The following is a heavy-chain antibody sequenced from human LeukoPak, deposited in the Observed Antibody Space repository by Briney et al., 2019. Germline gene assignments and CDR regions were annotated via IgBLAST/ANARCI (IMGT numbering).Heavy chain of an antibody. J-gene: IGHJ6*03. Sequence: SETLSLTCAVYGGSSSGYYWSWIRQPPGKGLEWIGYIYNSGSTNNNPSLKSRVTISVDTSKKQFSLKLSSVTAADTAVYYCARQGMMGSWLDYYYYMDVWGKGTTVTVSS. CDR1: GGSSSGYY. CDR3: ARQGMMGSWLDYYYYMDV. D-gene: IGHD6-13*01. CDR2: IYNSGST. V-gene: IGHV4-34*11.